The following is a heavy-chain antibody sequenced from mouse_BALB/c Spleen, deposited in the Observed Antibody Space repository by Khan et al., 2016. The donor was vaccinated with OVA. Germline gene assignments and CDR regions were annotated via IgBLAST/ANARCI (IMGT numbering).Heavy chain of an antibody. Sequence: VELVESGPGLVAPSQSLSITCTVSGFSLTSYGVHWARQPPGKGLEWLGVIWAGGSTNYNSALMSRLSISKDNSKSQVYLKMTSLQTDDTAMYYCARVEDIWGQGTTLTVSS. CDR1: GFSLTSYG. J-gene: IGHJ2*01. D-gene: IGHD1-3*01. CDR2: IWAGGST. CDR3: ARVEDI. V-gene: IGHV2-9*02.